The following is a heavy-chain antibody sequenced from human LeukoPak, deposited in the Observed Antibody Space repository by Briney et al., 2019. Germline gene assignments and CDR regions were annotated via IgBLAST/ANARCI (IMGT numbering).Heavy chain of an antibody. CDR3: ARVGIAAAGLPLDY. J-gene: IGHJ4*02. Sequence: SQTLSLTCAISGDSVSSNSAAWNWIRQSPSRGLEWLGRTYYRSKWYNDYAVSVKSRITINPDTSKNPFSLQLNSVTPEDTAVYDCARVGIAAAGLPLDYWGQGTLVTVSS. CDR2: TYYRSKWYN. CDR1: GDSVSSNSAA. V-gene: IGHV6-1*01. D-gene: IGHD6-13*01.